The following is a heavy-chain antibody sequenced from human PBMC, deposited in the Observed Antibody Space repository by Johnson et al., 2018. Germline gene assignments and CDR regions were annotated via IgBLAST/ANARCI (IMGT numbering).Heavy chain of an antibody. V-gene: IGHV3-33*06. CDR3: VKEFLATEWEVPSDYYGMDV. J-gene: IGHJ6*02. CDR1: GFIFRNYG. Sequence: QVQLVESGGGVVRPGRSLRLSCAAYGFIFRNYGMHWVRQAPGKGLEWVAVIWFDESKEYYADSVKGLFTISRENAKNTLFPQMNSLKGDDTAVDYCVKEFLATEWEVPSDYYGMDVWGQGTTVSVSS. CDR2: IWFDESKE. D-gene: IGHD1-26*01.